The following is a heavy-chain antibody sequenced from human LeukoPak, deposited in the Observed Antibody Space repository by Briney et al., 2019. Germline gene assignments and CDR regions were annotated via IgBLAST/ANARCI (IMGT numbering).Heavy chain of an antibody. D-gene: IGHD2-2*01. CDR2: INHSGST. CDR3: ARDARYCSSTSCSLWFDP. V-gene: IGHV4-34*01. J-gene: IGHJ5*02. Sequence: SETLSLTCAVYGGSFSAYYWSWIRQPPGKGLGWIGEINHSGSTNYNPSLKSRVTMSVDTSKNQFSLKLSSVTAADTAVYYCARDARYCSSTSCSLWFDPWGQGTLVTVSS. CDR1: GGSFSAYY.